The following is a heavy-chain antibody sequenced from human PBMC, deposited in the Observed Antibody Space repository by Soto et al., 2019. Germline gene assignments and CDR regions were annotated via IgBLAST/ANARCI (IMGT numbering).Heavy chain of an antibody. CDR3: ARTILIGPHTVFDC. Sequence: QVQLVQSGAEVKKPGASVRVSCTASGNTFSTDYMHWIRQAPGQGLEWMGVINPTGDSPSYAQKFQGRITMPRDTSQTTYLELSSLTSEDTAVYFCARTILIGPHTVFDCWGQGSLVTVSS. D-gene: IGHD3-16*02. CDR2: INPTGDSP. V-gene: IGHV1-46*01. J-gene: IGHJ4*02. CDR1: GNTFSTDY.